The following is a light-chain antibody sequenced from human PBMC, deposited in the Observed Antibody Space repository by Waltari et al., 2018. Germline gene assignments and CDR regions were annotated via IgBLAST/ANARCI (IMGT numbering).Light chain of an antibody. J-gene: IGLJ1*01. CDR3: SSYAGSNNV. CDR2: DVS. CDR1: HSHVAAYNF. Sequence: QSALPQPPPASGSPGQPVTISCTGTHSHVAAYNFVSWYQQHPGKAPKLMIYDVSKRPSGVPDRFSGSKSGNTASLTVSGLQAGDEADYYCSSYAGSNNVFGTGTKVTVL. V-gene: IGLV2-8*01.